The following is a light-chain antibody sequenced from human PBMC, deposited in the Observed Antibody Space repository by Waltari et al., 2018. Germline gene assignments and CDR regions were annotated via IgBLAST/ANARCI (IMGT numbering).Light chain of an antibody. CDR2: NDN. CDR3: AARDDSLNVWV. CDR1: MCNIGNNP. V-gene: IGLV1-44*01. Sequence: QSVLTQPPSASGTPGQRVIISCSGTMCNIGNNPVTWYQQLPGTAPKVLIYNDNQRPWGVPDRFSVSKSGPSASLAISGLQSDDEADYYCAARDDSLNVWVFGGGTKVTVL. J-gene: IGLJ3*02.